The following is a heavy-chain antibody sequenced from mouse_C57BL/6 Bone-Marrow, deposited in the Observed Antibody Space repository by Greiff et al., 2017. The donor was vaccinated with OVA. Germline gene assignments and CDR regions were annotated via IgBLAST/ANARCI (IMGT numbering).Heavy chain of an antibody. CDR2: IYPGSGST. CDR1: GYTFTSYW. J-gene: IGHJ2*01. V-gene: IGHV1-55*01. CDR3: ARFITTVVTSVDY. D-gene: IGHD1-1*01. Sequence: VQLQQPGAELVKPGASVKMSCKASGYTFTSYWITWVKQRPGQGLEWIGDIYPGSGSTNYNEKFKSKATLTVDTSSSTAYMQLSSLTSEDSAVYYCARFITTVVTSVDYWGQGTTLTVSS.